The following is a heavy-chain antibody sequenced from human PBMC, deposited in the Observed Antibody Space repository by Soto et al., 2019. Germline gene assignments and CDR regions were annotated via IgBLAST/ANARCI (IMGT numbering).Heavy chain of an antibody. J-gene: IGHJ6*02. D-gene: IGHD3-10*01. CDR1: GGSFSGYY. Sequence: PSETLSLTCAVYGGSFSGYYWSWIRQPPGKGLEWIGEINHSGSTNYTPSLKSRVSISIDRSKNQFSLNLSSVTAADTAVYYCTRDKPLPHYSGLGKVYYGMDVWGQGTTVTVSS. CDR2: INHSGST. CDR3: TRDKPLPHYSGLGKVYYGMDV. V-gene: IGHV4-34*09.